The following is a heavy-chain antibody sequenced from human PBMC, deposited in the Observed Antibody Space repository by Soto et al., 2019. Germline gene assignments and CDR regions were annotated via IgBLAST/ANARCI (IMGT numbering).Heavy chain of an antibody. Sequence: QAQLVQSGAEVRKPGASVKVSCMASGYTFYSDSISWMRQAPGQGLEWMGRINADYGNTQYAQKFRGRVTMTTDTSTTTVYMELTNLRSDDTAVYYCARCIQGDYYYGMDVWGQGTTVTVSS. D-gene: IGHD5-18*01. V-gene: IGHV1-18*01. CDR1: GYTFYSDS. CDR2: INADYGNT. CDR3: ARCIQGDYYYGMDV. J-gene: IGHJ6*02.